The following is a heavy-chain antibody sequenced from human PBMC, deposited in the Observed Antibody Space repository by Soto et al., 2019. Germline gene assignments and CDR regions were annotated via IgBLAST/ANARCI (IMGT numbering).Heavy chain of an antibody. V-gene: IGHV3-23*01. CDR3: AKDRGGFARGWEYYDF. J-gene: IGHJ4*02. Sequence: GGSLRLSCAASGFAFSSYTMSWVRQTPGKGLEWVSSISASGGSTYYGDSLKGRFTISRDNSKNTLNLHIKSLGVEDSAAYYCAKDRGGFARGWEYYDFWGQGTQVTVSS. D-gene: IGHD6-19*01. CDR2: ISASGGST. CDR1: GFAFSSYT.